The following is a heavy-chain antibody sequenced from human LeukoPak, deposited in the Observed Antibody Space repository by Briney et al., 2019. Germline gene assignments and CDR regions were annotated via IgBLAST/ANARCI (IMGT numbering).Heavy chain of an antibody. CDR1: GFTFSSYG. Sequence: GGSLRLSCAASGFTFSSYGIYWVRQAPGKGLEWVSAMSGSDGRTFYADSVKGRFTVSRDNSKNTLYLQMNSLRAEDTAVYYCAKGNGGNAFDYWGQGTLVTVSS. CDR2: MSGSDGRT. J-gene: IGHJ4*02. D-gene: IGHD4-23*01. CDR3: AKGNGGNAFDY. V-gene: IGHV3-23*01.